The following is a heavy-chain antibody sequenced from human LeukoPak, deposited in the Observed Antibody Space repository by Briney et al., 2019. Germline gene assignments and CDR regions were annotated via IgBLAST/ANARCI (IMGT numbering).Heavy chain of an antibody. D-gene: IGHD5-18*01. J-gene: IGHJ5*02. CDR3: ARRSGYSYGFKYNWFDP. CDR2: INHSGST. CDR1: GGSFSGYY. Sequence: SETLSLTCAVYGGSFSGYYWSWIRQPPGKGLEWIGEINHSGSTNYNPFLKSRVTISVDTSKNQFSLKLSSVTAADTAVYYCARRSGYSYGFKYNWFDPWGQGTLVTVSS. V-gene: IGHV4-34*01.